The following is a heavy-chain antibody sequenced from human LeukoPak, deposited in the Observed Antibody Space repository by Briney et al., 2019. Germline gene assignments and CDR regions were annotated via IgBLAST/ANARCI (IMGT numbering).Heavy chain of an antibody. CDR3: AKGARVPDVSSGADY. V-gene: IGHV3-43*01. J-gene: IGHJ4*02. CDR2: ISWDGGST. CDR1: GFTFDDYT. Sequence: GGSLGLSLAALGFTFDDYTMHWVGQAPGKGLGGVSLISWDGGSTYYADSVKGRFTISRDNSKTSLYLQMNSLRTEDTALYYCAKGARVPDVSSGADYWGQGTLVTVSS. D-gene: IGHD3-10*02.